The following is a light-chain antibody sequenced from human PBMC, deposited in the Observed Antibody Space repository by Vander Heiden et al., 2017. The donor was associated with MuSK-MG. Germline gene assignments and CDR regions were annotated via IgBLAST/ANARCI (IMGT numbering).Light chain of an antibody. CDR3: QTLDIRVV. V-gene: IGLV3-1*01. J-gene: IGLJ3*02. CDR1: RLVNGF. Sequence: SNDLTQQPPVSVPPEQTASITSSGERLVNGFATWYQQKPGQSPLLSIYHHKNRSCGIAERFSATNSENTATLTISGSQDIDEADYFCQTLDIRVVFGGGTKLPVL. CDR2: HHK.